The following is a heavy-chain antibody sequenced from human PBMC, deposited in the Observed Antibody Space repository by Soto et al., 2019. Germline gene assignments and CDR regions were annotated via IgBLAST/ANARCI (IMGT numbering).Heavy chain of an antibody. V-gene: IGHV4-4*02. CDR3: AREGYCSSTSCYGDAFDI. CDR2: IYHSGST. CDR1: GGSISSSNW. J-gene: IGHJ3*02. D-gene: IGHD2-2*01. Sequence: SETLSLPCAVSGGSISSSNWWSWLRLPPGKGLEWIGEIYHSGSTNYNPSLKSRVTISVDKSKNQFSLKLSSVTAADTAVYYCAREGYCSSTSCYGDAFDIWGQGTMVT.